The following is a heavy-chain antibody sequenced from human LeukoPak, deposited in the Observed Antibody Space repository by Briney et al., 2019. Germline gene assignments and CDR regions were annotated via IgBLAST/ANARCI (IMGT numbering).Heavy chain of an antibody. Sequence: SVKVSCKASGGTFSSYAISWVRQAPGQGLEWMGGIIPIFGTANYAQKFQGRITMTRDTSTSTVYMELSSLRSEDTAVYYCARQNWFDPWGQGTLVTVSS. CDR3: ARQNWFDP. J-gene: IGHJ5*02. CDR2: IIPIFGTA. CDR1: GGTFSSYA. V-gene: IGHV1-69*05.